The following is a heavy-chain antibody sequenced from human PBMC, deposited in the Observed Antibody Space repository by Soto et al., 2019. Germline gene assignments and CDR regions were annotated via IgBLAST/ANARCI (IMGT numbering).Heavy chain of an antibody. J-gene: IGHJ6*02. CDR3: ARWESYYYYGMDV. V-gene: IGHV3-30-3*01. CDR1: GFTFSSYA. D-gene: IGHD1-26*01. CDR2: ISYGGSNK. Sequence: PGGSLRLSCAASGFTFSSYAMHWVRQAPGKGLEWVAVISYGGSNKYYADSVEGRFTISRDNSKNTLYLQMNSLRAEDTAVYYCARWESYYYYGMDVWGQGTTVTVSS.